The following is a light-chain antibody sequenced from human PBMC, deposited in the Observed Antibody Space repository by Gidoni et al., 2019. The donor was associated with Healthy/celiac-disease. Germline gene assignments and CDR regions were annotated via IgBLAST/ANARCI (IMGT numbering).Light chain of an antibody. CDR1: KSISSY. V-gene: IGKV1-39*01. CDR3: QQSYSTPLT. CDR2: AAS. Sequence: DIQMTQSPYSLSASVGDRVTITCRASKSISSYLNWYQQKPGKAPKLLIYAASSLQSGVPSRFSGSGSGTDFTLTISSLQPEDFATYYCQQSYSTPLTFXGXTKVEIK. J-gene: IGKJ4*01.